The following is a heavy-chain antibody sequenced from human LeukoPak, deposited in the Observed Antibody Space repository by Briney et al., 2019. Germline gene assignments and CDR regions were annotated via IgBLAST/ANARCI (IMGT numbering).Heavy chain of an antibody. CDR2: ISAYNGNT. CDR1: GYTFTSYG. D-gene: IGHD3-10*01. Sequence: GASVKVSFKASGYTFTSYGISWVRQAPGQGLEWMGWISAYNGNTNYAQKLQGRGTMTTDTSTSTAYMELRSLRSDDTAVYYCARDRLYYGSGSYYHFDYWGQGTLVTVSS. V-gene: IGHV1-18*04. CDR3: ARDRLYYGSGSYYHFDY. J-gene: IGHJ4*02.